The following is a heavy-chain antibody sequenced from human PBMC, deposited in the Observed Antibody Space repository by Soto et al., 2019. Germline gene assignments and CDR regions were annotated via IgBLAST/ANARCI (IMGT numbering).Heavy chain of an antibody. V-gene: IGHV3-23*01. CDR2: ISGSGSTI. J-gene: IGHJ4*02. Sequence: GGSLRLSCAASGFTFSSYAVSWVRQAPGKGPEWISSISGSGSTIYYADSVKGRFTISRDNSKNTLYLQMSSLRAEDTAVYYCAKVFYYYDSSGYYYFDYWGQGALVTVSS. CDR1: GFTFSSYA. D-gene: IGHD3-22*01. CDR3: AKVFYYYDSSGYYYFDY.